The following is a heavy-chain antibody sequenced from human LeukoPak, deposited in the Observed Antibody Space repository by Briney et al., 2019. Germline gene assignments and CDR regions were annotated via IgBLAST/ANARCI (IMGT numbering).Heavy chain of an antibody. CDR3: ASPYDSSGYYDR. D-gene: IGHD3-22*01. V-gene: IGHV3-7*03. CDR2: IKQDGSEK. Sequence: GGSLRLSCVASGFTFSTYWMSWVRQAPGKGLEWVANIKQDGSEKYYVDSVKGRFTIFRDNAKNSLYLQMNSLRAEDTAVYYCASPYDSSGYYDRWGQGTLVTVSS. J-gene: IGHJ4*02. CDR1: GFTFSTYW.